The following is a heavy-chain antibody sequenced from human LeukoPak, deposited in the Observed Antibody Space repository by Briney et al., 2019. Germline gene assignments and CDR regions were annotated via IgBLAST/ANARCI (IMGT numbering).Heavy chain of an antibody. Sequence: SETLSLTGNVSGGSISSYYWSWIRQPAGKGLEWIGRIYTSGSTNYNPSLKSRVTMSVDTSRNQFSLKMSSVTAADTAVYYCAREGVAAAGRTLDYWGQGTLVTVSS. CDR3: AREGVAAAGRTLDY. J-gene: IGHJ4*02. CDR1: GGSISSYY. D-gene: IGHD6-13*01. CDR2: IYTSGST. V-gene: IGHV4-4*07.